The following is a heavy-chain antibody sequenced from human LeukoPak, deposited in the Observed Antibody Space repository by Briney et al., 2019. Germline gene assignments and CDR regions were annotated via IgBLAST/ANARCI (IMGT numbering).Heavy chain of an antibody. CDR1: GFTFSSYG. CDR3: ARDLERSSEGIVVPAAPDDY. J-gene: IGHJ4*02. D-gene: IGHD2-2*01. CDR2: IWYDGSNK. Sequence: GGSLRLSCAASGFTFSSYGMHWVRQAPGKGLEWVAVIWYDGSNKYYADSVKGRFTISRDNSKNTLYLQMNSLRAEDTAVYYCARDLERSSEGIVVPAAPDDYWGQGTLVTVSS. V-gene: IGHV3-33*01.